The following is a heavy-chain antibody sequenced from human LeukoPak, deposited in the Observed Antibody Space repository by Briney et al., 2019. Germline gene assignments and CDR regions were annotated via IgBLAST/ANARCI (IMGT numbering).Heavy chain of an antibody. Sequence: ASVKVSCKASGGTFSSYAISWVRQAPGQGLEWMGGIIPIFGTANYAQKFQGRVTITADESTSTAYMELSSLRSEDTAVYYCASYLVGATDYFDYWGQGTLVTVSS. V-gene: IGHV1-69*13. D-gene: IGHD1-26*01. CDR3: ASYLVGATDYFDY. J-gene: IGHJ4*02. CDR2: IIPIFGTA. CDR1: GGTFSSYA.